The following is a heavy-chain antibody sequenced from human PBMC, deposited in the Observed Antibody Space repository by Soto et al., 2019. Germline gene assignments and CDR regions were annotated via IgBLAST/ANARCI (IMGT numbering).Heavy chain of an antibody. Sequence: QITLNESGPTQVKPRQTLTLTCTFSGFSLTTSGVGVGWIRQSPGKAPEWLALIYWDDDKLYSPSLKSRLTITTDTSQNQVVLTMADLDPADTATYYCAHRVLRTVFGLVTTTAIYFDFWGQGTPVAVSS. J-gene: IGHJ4*02. CDR1: GFSLTTSGVG. CDR2: IYWDDDK. CDR3: AHRVLRTVFGLVTTTAIYFDF. D-gene: IGHD3-3*01. V-gene: IGHV2-5*02.